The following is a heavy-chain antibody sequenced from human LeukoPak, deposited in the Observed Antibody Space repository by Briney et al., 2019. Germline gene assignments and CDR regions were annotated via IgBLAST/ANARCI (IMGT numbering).Heavy chain of an antibody. J-gene: IGHJ4*02. Sequence: QPGRSLRLSCAASGFTFSSYAMHWVRQAPGKGLEWVAVISYDGSNKYYADSVKGRFTISRDNSKNTLYLQMNSLRAEDTAVYYCARGGPTGAFDYWGQGTLVTVSS. V-gene: IGHV3-30-3*01. CDR1: GFTFSSYA. D-gene: IGHD7-27*01. CDR3: ARGGPTGAFDY. CDR2: ISYDGSNK.